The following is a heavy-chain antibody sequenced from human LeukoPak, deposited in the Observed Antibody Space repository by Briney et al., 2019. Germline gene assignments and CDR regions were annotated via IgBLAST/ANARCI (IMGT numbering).Heavy chain of an antibody. J-gene: IGHJ4*02. Sequence: ASVKVSCKASGYTFTGYYMHWVRQAPGQGLEWMGWINPNSGGTNYAQKFQGRVTMTRDTSISTAYMELSRLRSDDTAVYYCARGKMGYSGSPSVGFEDYWGQGTLVTVSS. V-gene: IGHV1-2*02. CDR1: GYTFTGYY. CDR2: INPNSGGT. CDR3: ARGKMGYSGSPSVGFEDY. D-gene: IGHD6-13*01.